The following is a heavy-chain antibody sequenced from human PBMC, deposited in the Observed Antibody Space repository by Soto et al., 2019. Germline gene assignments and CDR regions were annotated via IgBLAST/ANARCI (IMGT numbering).Heavy chain of an antibody. J-gene: IGHJ4*02. CDR1: GGSISHYY. V-gene: IGHV4-59*01. CDR2: VHYSGTT. D-gene: IGHD3-10*01. CDR3: ARRWSGTDY. Sequence: QVQLQESGPGLVKPSETLILTCTVSGGSISHYYWNWIRQPPGKGPEWIGYVHYSGTTSYNPSLKSRVTISLDTSNNPFSLRLTSVTAADTAVYYCARRWSGTDYWGQGTLVTVSS.